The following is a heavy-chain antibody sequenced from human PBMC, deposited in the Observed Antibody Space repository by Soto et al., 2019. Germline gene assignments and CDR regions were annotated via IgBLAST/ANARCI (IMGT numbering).Heavy chain of an antibody. CDR2: INHSGST. Sequence: SETLSLTCAVYGGSFSGYYWSWIRQPPGKGLEWIGEINHSGSTNYNPSLKSRVTISVDTSKNQFSLKLSSVTAADTAVYYCARGLIVVVPAAAGYMDVWGKGTTVT. CDR3: ARGLIVVVPAAAGYMDV. J-gene: IGHJ6*03. CDR1: GGSFSGYY. D-gene: IGHD2-2*01. V-gene: IGHV4-34*01.